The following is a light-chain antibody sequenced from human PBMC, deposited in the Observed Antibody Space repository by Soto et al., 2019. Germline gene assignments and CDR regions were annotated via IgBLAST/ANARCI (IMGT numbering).Light chain of an antibody. Sequence: QSALTQPASVSGSPGQSITISCTGTSSDVGSYNLVSWYQQHPGKAPKLMIYEVSKWPSGISNRFSDSKSGNTASLTISGLQAEDEADYYCCSYARGSTYVVFGGGTKLTVL. J-gene: IGLJ2*01. V-gene: IGLV2-23*02. CDR2: EVS. CDR1: SSDVGSYNL. CDR3: CSYARGSTYVV.